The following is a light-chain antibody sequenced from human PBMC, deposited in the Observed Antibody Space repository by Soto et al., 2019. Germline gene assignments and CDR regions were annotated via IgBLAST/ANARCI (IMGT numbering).Light chain of an antibody. CDR2: EVV. Sequence: QSALTQPPSASGSPGQSVTISCTGSKSDIGTYDFVSWYQHHPGKATPLIIYEVVQRPSGVPARFSGSKSGNTAAPTVSGLQAADEADYFCKSYAGGNTYVFGAGTKLTVL. CDR3: KSYAGGNTYV. V-gene: IGLV2-8*01. CDR1: KSDIGTYDF. J-gene: IGLJ1*01.